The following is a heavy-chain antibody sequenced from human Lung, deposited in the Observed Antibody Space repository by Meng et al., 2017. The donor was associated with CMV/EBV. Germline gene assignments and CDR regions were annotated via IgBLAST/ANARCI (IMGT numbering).Heavy chain of an antibody. V-gene: IGHV4-4*02. CDR3: ARVTEYGGNCFDS. J-gene: IGHJ4*02. CDR2: VYHSGYT. Sequence: CAVSGTSISTSNWWSCVRQPPGKGLEWIGEVYHSGYTNYNPSLKSRVTMSVDRSKNQFSLKLSSVTAADTAVYYCARVTEYGGNCFDSWGQGTLVTVSS. D-gene: IGHD4/OR15-4a*01. CDR1: GTSISTSNW.